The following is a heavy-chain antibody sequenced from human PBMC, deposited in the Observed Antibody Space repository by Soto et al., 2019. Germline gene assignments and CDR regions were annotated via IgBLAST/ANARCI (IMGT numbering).Heavy chain of an antibody. CDR2: INAGNGNT. CDR1: GYTFTSYA. V-gene: IGHV1-3*01. J-gene: IGHJ3*02. CDR3: ASSLIVVVPAAIDAFDI. Sequence: ASVKVSCKASGYTFTSYAMHWVRQAPGQRLEWMGWINAGNGNTKYSQKFQGRVTITRDTSASTAYMELSSLRSEDTAVYYCASSLIVVVPAAIDAFDIWGQGTMVTVSS. D-gene: IGHD2-2*01.